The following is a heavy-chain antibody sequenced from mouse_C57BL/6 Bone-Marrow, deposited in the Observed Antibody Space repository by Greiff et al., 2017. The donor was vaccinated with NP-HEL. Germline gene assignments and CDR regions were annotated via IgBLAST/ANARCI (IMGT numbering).Heavy chain of an antibody. CDR3: ARAYLDY. CDR1: GFTFSSYA. J-gene: IGHJ2*01. CDR2: ISAGGSYT. V-gene: IGHV5-4*01. Sequence: EVQLQESGGGLVKPGGSLKLSCAASGFTFSSYAMSWVRQTPEKRLEWVATISAGGSYTYYPDNVKGRFTISRDNAKNNMYLQMSHLKSEDTAMYYCARAYLDYWGQGTTLTVSS.